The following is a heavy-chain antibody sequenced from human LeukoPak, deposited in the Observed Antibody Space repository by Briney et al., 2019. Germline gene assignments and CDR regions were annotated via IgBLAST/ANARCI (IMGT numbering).Heavy chain of an antibody. CDR1: GGSFSGYY. CDR3: ARASELGYCSSTSCFWFDP. J-gene: IGHJ5*02. CDR2: INHSGST. V-gene: IGHV4-34*01. D-gene: IGHD2-2*01. Sequence: SETLSLTCAVYGGSFSGYYWSWIRQPPGKGLEWIGEINHSGSTKYNPSLKSRVTISVDTSKNQFSLRLSSVTAADTAVYYCARASELGYCSSTSCFWFDPWGQGTLVTVSS.